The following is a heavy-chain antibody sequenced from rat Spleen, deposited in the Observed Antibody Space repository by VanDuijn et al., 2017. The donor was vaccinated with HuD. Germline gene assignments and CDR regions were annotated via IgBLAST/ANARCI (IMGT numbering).Heavy chain of an antibody. CDR2: ITTSGGHT. J-gene: IGHJ2*01. Sequence: EVQLVETGGGFVQPGRSLKLSCVASGFTFSRYWMYWIRQAPAKGLEWVASITTSGGHTYYRDSVKGRFTVSRDNTKSTLYLQMDSLRSEDTATYYCTAGGGYWDYWGQGVMVTVSS. V-gene: IGHV5-58*01. CDR1: GFTFSRYW. D-gene: IGHD1-11*01. CDR3: TAGGGYWDY.